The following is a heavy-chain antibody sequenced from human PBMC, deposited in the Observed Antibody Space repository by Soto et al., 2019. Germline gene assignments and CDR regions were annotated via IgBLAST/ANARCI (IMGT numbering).Heavy chain of an antibody. CDR2: IYYSETT. Sequence: QVQLQESGPGLVKPSQTLSLTCTVSGGSISSGGYYWNWIRQHPGKGLEWIGYIYYSETTYYNPSLMPPVTIPVDTPKTQFSLKLRSLTAADTAVYYCAREPLTWGQGTLVPVSS. J-gene: IGHJ4*02. V-gene: IGHV4-31*01. CDR1: GGSISSGGYY. CDR3: AREPLT.